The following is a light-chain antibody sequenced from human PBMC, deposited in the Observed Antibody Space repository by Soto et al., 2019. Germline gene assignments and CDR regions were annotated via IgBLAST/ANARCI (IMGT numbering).Light chain of an antibody. CDR3: QQYGSSRWT. Sequence: IVLTQSPGTLSLSPGERATLSCRASQSVSSIYLAWYQQKPGQAPRLLIYGASSRDTGIPDRFSGSGSGTDFTLTISRLEPEDFAVYYCQQYGSSRWTFGQGTKVEI. V-gene: IGKV3-20*01. CDR2: GAS. CDR1: QSVSSIY. J-gene: IGKJ1*01.